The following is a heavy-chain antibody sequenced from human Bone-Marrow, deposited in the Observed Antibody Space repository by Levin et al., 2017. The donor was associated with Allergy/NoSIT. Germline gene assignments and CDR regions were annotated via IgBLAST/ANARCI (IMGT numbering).Heavy chain of an antibody. Sequence: KSGPTLVKPTQTLTLTCTFSGFSLSSNGVGVGWIRQAPGKALEWLALIYWDDDKRYSPSLKSRPNITKYTSKNQVVPTMTNMAPVDTGTYYCAHHKFWFGEFPFDFWGRGSLVTVSS. J-gene: IGHJ4*02. CDR1: GFSLSSNGVG. CDR2: IYWDDDK. D-gene: IGHD3-10*01. CDR3: AHHKFWFGEFPFDF. V-gene: IGHV2-5*02.